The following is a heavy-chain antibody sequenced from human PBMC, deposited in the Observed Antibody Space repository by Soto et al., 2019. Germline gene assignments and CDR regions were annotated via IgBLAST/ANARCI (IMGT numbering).Heavy chain of an antibody. D-gene: IGHD2-15*01. CDR1: DGSSSGYD. V-gene: IGHV4-59*01. CDR2: IYYSGST. Sequence: SETKSLTSSVADGSSSGYDGSWIRQQPGKGLEWIGYIYYSGSTNYNPSLKSRVTISVDTSKNQFSLKLSSVTAADTAVYYCARQSDFYCSGGSCYPEYYFDYWGQGTLVTVSS. CDR3: ARQSDFYCSGGSCYPEYYFDY. J-gene: IGHJ4*02.